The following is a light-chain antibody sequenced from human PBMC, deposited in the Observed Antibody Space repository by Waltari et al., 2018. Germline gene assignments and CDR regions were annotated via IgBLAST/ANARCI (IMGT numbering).Light chain of an antibody. CDR3: QQYYITPLT. J-gene: IGKJ4*01. V-gene: IGKV4-1*01. CDR2: WAS. CDR1: QTVLYSSNNRNY. Sequence: DIVMTQSPDSLAVSLGERATINCRSSQTVLYSSNNRNYLSWFQQKPGQPPKLLISWASTRESGVPDRFTGSGIGTDFTLTIGSLQAEDVAVYYCQQYYITPLTFGGGTKVEIK.